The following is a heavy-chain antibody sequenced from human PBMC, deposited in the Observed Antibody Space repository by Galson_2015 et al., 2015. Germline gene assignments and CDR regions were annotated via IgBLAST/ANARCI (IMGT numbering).Heavy chain of an antibody. D-gene: IGHD2-21*02. CDR2: IYPGDSDT. J-gene: IGHJ4*02. CDR3: ARQYCGGDCSSTPLLDY. Sequence: QSGAEVKKPGESLTISCKGSGYSFTSYWIGWVRQMPGKGLEWMGIIYPGDSDTRYSPSFQGQVTISADKSISTAYLQWSSLKASDTAMYYCARQYCGGDCSSTPLLDYWGQGTLVTVSS. CDR1: GYSFTSYW. V-gene: IGHV5-51*01.